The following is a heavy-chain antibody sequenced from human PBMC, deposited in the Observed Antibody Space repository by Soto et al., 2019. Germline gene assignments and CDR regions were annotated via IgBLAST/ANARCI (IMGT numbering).Heavy chain of an antibody. V-gene: IGHV4-39*01. CDR1: GGSISSSSNH. J-gene: IGHJ4*02. Sequence: QLQLQESGPGLVKPSETLSLTCTVSGGSISSSSNHWGWIRQPPGKGLEWIGNIYYIENTYYNTSLKSRVTISVDTSKNQFSLRLTSVTAADTAVYYCATHPPYGPLDHWGQGTLVTVSS. CDR2: IYYIENT. CDR3: ATHPPYGPLDH. D-gene: IGHD4-17*01.